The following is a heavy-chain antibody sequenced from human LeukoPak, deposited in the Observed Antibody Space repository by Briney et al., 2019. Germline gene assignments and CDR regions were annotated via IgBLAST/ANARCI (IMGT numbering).Heavy chain of an antibody. D-gene: IGHD3-10*01. V-gene: IGHV3-11*05. CDR2: ISTSSSYT. Sequence: PGGSLRLSCAASGFTFSDYYMSWIRQAPGKGLERVSYISTSSSYTNYADSVKGRFTISRDNARNSLYLQMNSLRADDTAVYYCARAYYDSGSYSSFDYWGQGTLVTVSS. CDR3: ARAYYDSGSYSSFDY. J-gene: IGHJ4*02. CDR1: GFTFSDYY.